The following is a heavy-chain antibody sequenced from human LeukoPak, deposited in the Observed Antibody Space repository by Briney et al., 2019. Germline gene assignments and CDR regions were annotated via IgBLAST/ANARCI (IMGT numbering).Heavy chain of an antibody. Sequence: GGSLRLSCAASGFTFSSYAMNWVRQAPGKGLEWVSISGSSGDTYYADSVKGRFTISRDNSKNTLYLQMNSLRAEDTAVYYCAKARGATYGTYYFDYWGQGTLVTVSS. J-gene: IGHJ4*02. CDR2: ISGSSGDT. D-gene: IGHD4/OR15-4a*01. CDR3: AKARGATYGTYYFDY. V-gene: IGHV3-23*01. CDR1: GFTFSSYA.